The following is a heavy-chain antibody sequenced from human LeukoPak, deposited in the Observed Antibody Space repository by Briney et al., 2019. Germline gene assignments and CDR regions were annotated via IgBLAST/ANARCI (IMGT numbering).Heavy chain of an antibody. CDR2: ISGSGGST. Sequence: GTSLRLSCRVSGFNFWLTGMSWVRQAPGKGLEWVSAISGSGGSTYYADSVKGRFTISRDNSKNTLYLQMNSLRAEDTAVYYCAKDFYGSGSFYDYWGQGTLVTVSS. J-gene: IGHJ4*02. CDR1: GFNFWLTG. D-gene: IGHD3-10*01. V-gene: IGHV3-23*01. CDR3: AKDFYGSGSFYDY.